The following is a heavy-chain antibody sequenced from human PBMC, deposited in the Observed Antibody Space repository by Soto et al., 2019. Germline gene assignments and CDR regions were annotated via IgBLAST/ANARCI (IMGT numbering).Heavy chain of an antibody. J-gene: IGHJ4*02. CDR2: INHSGST. D-gene: IGHD6-19*01. V-gene: IGHV4-34*01. Sequence: SETLSLTCAVYGGSFSGYYWSWIRQPPGKGLEWIGEINHSGSTNYNPSLKSRVTISVDTSKNQFSLKLSSVTAADTAVYYCASPNSSGWYYFDYWGQGTLVTVYS. CDR1: GGSFSGYY. CDR3: ASPNSSGWYYFDY.